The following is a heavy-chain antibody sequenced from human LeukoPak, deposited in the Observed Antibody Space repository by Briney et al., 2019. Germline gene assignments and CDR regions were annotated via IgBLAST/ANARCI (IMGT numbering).Heavy chain of an antibody. V-gene: IGHV3-30*04. CDR1: GFTFSSYV. CDR3: ARDPYSGSYGADYYYYMDV. J-gene: IGHJ6*03. D-gene: IGHD1-26*01. Sequence: GGSLRLSCAASGFTFSSYVMHWVRQAPGKGLEWVAIISYDGSNEYYADSVKGRFTISRDNAKNSLYLQMNSLRAEDTAVYYCARDPYSGSYGADYYYYMDVWGKGTTVTISS. CDR2: ISYDGSNE.